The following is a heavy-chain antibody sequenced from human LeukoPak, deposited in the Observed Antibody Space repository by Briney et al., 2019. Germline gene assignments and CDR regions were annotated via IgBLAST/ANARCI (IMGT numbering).Heavy chain of an antibody. D-gene: IGHD6-19*01. V-gene: IGHV3-53*01. J-gene: IGHJ4*02. Sequence: PGGSLRLSCAASGITVNTNYMSWVRQAPGKGLEWVSIIYSGGATFYADSVKGRFTISRDNAKNSLYLQMNSLRAEDTAVYYCARGAAVEAFFDYWGQGTLVTVSS. CDR1: GITVNTNY. CDR2: IYSGGAT. CDR3: ARGAAVEAFFDY.